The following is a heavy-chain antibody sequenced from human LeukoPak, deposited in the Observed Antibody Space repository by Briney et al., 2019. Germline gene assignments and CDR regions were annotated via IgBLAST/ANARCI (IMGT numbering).Heavy chain of an antibody. CDR3: ARNTCDGGDCFNWFDP. CDR1: GYSFTDYY. CDR2: INPKGGGI. D-gene: IGHD2-21*02. Sequence: ASVKLSCKASGYSFTDYYIHWARQAPGQGLEGMGWINPKGGGINYAPEFQGKVTMTRDTSITTAYMELSSLRSDDTAMYYCARNTCDGGDCFNWFDPWGQGTLVTVSS. V-gene: IGHV1-2*02. J-gene: IGHJ5*02.